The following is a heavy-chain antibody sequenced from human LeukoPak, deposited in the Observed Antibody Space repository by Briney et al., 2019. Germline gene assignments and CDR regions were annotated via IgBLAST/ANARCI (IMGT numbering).Heavy chain of an antibody. Sequence: GGTLRLFCAASGFTHSSNYMSWVRQAPGKGLEWVSVIYSGGSTYYAEAVKGRFTISRDNSKNTLYLQMNSLRAEDTAVYYCARGPVYSSSWNWFDPWGQGTLVTVSS. CDR1: GFTHSSNY. D-gene: IGHD6-13*01. CDR3: ARGPVYSSSWNWFDP. V-gene: IGHV3-53*01. J-gene: IGHJ5*02. CDR2: IYSGGST.